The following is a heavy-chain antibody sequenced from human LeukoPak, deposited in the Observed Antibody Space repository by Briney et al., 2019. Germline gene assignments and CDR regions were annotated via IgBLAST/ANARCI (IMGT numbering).Heavy chain of an antibody. CDR1: GFTFSTYG. V-gene: IGHV3-23*01. J-gene: IGHJ4*02. CDR3: AKDDSGSYADY. D-gene: IGHD1-26*01. Sequence: GGTLRLSCAASGFTFSTYGMSWVRQTPGKGLEWVSAITAGGGSTYYADSVKGRFTISGDNSRNTLYLQMNSLRAEDTAVYYCAKDDSGSYADYWGQGTLVTVSS. CDR2: ITAGGGST.